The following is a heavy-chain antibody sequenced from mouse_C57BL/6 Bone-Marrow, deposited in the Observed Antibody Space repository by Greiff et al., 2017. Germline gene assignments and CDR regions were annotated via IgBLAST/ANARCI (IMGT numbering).Heavy chain of an antibody. J-gene: IGHJ2*01. Sequence: EVKVVESGGGLVQPGGSLSLSCAASGFTFTDYYMSWVRQPPGKALEWLGFIRNKANGYTTEYSASVKGRFTISRDNSQSILYLQMNALRAEDSATYYCARYRGGYPFDYWGQGTTLTVSS. V-gene: IGHV7-3*01. CDR1: GFTFTDYY. CDR2: IRNKANGYTT. D-gene: IGHD2-2*01. CDR3: ARYRGGYPFDY.